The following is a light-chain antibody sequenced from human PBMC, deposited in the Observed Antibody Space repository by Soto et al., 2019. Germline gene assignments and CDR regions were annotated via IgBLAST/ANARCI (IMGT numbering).Light chain of an antibody. CDR3: QQYKAYSYT. V-gene: IGKV1-5*03. CDR1: QSFNIW. CDR2: KAS. Sequence: DIQMTQSPSTLSASVGDRVTITCRATQSFNIWLAWYQQKPGKAPKLLISKASSLESGVPSRFSGSGSGTEFSLTISSLQPDDFATYYCQQYKAYSYTFGQGTKLEMK. J-gene: IGKJ2*01.